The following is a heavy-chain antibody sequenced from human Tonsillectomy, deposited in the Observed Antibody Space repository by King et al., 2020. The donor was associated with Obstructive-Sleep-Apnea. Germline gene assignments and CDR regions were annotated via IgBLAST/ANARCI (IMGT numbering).Heavy chain of an antibody. CDR2: INHSGSP. CDR3: ARVGGSYMWFDP. CDR1: GGSSSGYY. V-gene: IGHV4-34*01. D-gene: IGHD1-26*01. Sequence: VQLQQWGAGLLKPSETLSLTCAVYGGSSSGYYWSWIRQPPGKGLEWIGEINHSGSPNYNPSLKSRVTISVDTSKNQFSLKLSSVTAADTAVYYCARVGGSYMWFDPWGQGTLVTVSS. J-gene: IGHJ5*02.